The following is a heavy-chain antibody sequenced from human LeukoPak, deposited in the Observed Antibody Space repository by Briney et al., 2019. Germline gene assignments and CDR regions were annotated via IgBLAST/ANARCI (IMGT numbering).Heavy chain of an antibody. CDR1: GGSISSSSYS. D-gene: IGHD3/OR15-3a*01. CDR2: IYYSGTT. CDR3: ARLRFDFWIGYTHPYFDY. Sequence: SETLSLTCTVSGGSISSSSYSWGWIRKPPGKGLEWIGSIYYSGTTYYNPSLKSRVTISVDTSKIQFSLKLSSVAATDTAVYFCARLRFDFWIGYTHPYFDYWGQGTLVTVSS. V-gene: IGHV4-39*01. J-gene: IGHJ4*02.